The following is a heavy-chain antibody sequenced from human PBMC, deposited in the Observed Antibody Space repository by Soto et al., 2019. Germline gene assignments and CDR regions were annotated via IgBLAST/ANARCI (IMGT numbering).Heavy chain of an antibody. CDR2: ISSSSSYI. J-gene: IGHJ4*02. Sequence: GGSLRLSCAASGFTFSSYSMNWVRQAPGKGLEWVSSISSSSSYIYYADSVKGRFTISRDNAKNSLYLQMNSLRAEDTAVYYCARQLGYCSGGSCYLPFDYWGQGTLVTVSS. D-gene: IGHD2-15*01. V-gene: IGHV3-21*01. CDR3: ARQLGYCSGGSCYLPFDY. CDR1: GFTFSSYS.